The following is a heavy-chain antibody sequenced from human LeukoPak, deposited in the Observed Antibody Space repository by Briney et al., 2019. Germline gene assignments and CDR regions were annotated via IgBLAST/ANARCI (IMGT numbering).Heavy chain of an antibody. V-gene: IGHV3-15*01. J-gene: IGHJ4*02. CDR3: TTGTWIQLWLADY. CDR1: GFTFTNAR. D-gene: IGHD5-18*01. CDR2: IKSQTDGGTT. Sequence: GGSLRLSCKGSGFTFTNARMSWVRLAPGKGLEWVGHIKSQTDGGTTDYAAPVKGRFTISRDDSKNTLYLQLNSLKTEDTAVYYCTTGTWIQLWLADYWGQGTLVTVSS.